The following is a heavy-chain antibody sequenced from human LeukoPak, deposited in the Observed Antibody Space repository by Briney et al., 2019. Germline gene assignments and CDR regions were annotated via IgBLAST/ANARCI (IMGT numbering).Heavy chain of an antibody. J-gene: IGHJ4*02. CDR3: ARGLYSGYGVDY. V-gene: IGHV3-21*01. D-gene: IGHD5-12*01. Sequence: GGSLRLSCAASGFTFSSYSMNWVRQAPGKGLEWVSSISSSSSYIYYADSVKGRFTISRDNAKNSLYLQMNSLRAEDTAVYYCARGLYSGYGVDYWGRGTLVTVSS. CDR1: GFTFSSYS. CDR2: ISSSSSYI.